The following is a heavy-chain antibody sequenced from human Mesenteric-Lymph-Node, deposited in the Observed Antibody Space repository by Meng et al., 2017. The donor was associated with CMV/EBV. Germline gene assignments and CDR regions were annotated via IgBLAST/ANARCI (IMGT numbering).Heavy chain of an antibody. CDR2: INHSGST. D-gene: IGHD3-9*01. J-gene: IGHJ4*02. CDR1: GGSFSGYY. Sequence: QVQLHQCGAGLLEPSETLSVTCGVYGGSFSGYYWNWIRQSPAKGLEWIGEINHSGSTTYNPSFTSRIIISVDTSTNQISLNMSSVTAADTAVYYCARGSSYDILTGYFNYWGQGALVTVSS. V-gene: IGHV4-34*01. CDR3: ARGSSYDILTGYFNY.